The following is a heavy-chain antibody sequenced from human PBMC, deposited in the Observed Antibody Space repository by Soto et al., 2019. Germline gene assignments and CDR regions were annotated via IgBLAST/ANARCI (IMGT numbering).Heavy chain of an antibody. CDR2: IYHSGST. CDR3: ARGPPFGY. Sequence: PSETLSLTCTVSGGSMSSGGYYWSWIRQPPGKGLEWIGYIYHSGSTYYNPSLKSRVTIPVDRSKHQFSLKLNSVTAADTAVYYCARGPPFGYWGQGTLVTVSS. CDR1: GGSMSSGGYY. J-gene: IGHJ4*02. V-gene: IGHV4-30-2*01. D-gene: IGHD3-10*01.